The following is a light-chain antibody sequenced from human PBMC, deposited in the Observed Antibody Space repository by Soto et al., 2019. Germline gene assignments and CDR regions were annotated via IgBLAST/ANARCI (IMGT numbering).Light chain of an antibody. Sequence: IQLTESPSSLSASVGDRVTITCRASQGISSYLAWYQQKPGKAPKLLIYAASTLQSGVPSRFSGSGSGTHYTFTISSLQPEDIATYYCQHYDSLRLTFGGGTKVDIK. CDR2: AAS. J-gene: IGKJ4*01. CDR3: QHYDSLRLT. V-gene: IGKV1-9*01. CDR1: QGISSY.